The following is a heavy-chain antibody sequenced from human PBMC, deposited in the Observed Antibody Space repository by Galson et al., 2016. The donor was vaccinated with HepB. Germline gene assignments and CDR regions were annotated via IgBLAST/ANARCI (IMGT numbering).Heavy chain of an antibody. V-gene: IGHV1-8*01. CDR2: MNPNTGKT. Sequence: SVKVSCKASGGTFSRYLISWVRQTSGRGLEWMGWMNPNTGKTAYAPNFHGRVDMTRNESMGTAYLELASLRPEDTAVYYCAKLGGAYYGLRSGYYVSNSDALDVWGQGTPVTVSS. D-gene: IGHD3-3*01. CDR3: AKLGGAYYGLRSGYYVSNSDALDV. CDR1: GGTFSRYL. J-gene: IGHJ6*02.